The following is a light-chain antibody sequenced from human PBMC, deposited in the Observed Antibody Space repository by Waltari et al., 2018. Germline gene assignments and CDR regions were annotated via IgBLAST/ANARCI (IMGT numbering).Light chain of an antibody. J-gene: IGKJ5*01. CDR2: DAS. CDR3: QQYYSTLIT. V-gene: IGKV3-11*01. Sequence: EIVLTQSPASLSLSPGERATLSCRASPSVSSYFAWYQQKPGQAPRLLIYDASYRATGIPARFSGGGSGTDFTLTISGLEPEDFAVYYCQQYYSTLITFGQGTRLEIK. CDR1: PSVSSY.